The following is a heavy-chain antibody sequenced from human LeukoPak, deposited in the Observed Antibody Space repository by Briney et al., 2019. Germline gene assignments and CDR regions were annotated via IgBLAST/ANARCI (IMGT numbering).Heavy chain of an antibody. V-gene: IGHV4-39*01. J-gene: IGHJ4*02. D-gene: IGHD6-19*01. CDR3: ARHAYRSGWLDF. CDR1: GGSISSSSYY. CDR2: IYYSGGT. Sequence: KPSETLSLTCTVSGGSISSSSYYWGWIRQPPGKGLEWIGIIYYSGGTYYNPSLDSRVTISVDTSKNQFSLRLSSVTAADTAVYYCARHAYRSGWLDFWGQGTLVTVSS.